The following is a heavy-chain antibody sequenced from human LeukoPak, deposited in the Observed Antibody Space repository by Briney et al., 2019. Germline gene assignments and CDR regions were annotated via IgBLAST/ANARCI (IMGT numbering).Heavy chain of an antibody. Sequence: GASVKVSCKASGYTFTSYYMHWVRQAPGQGLEWMGIINPSGGSTSYAQKFQGRVTMTRDMSTSTVYMELSSLRSEDTAVYYCARGAITMVRGVIMVYNWFDPWGQGTLVTVSS. CDR3: ARGAITMVRGVIMVYNWFDP. CDR2: INPSGGST. J-gene: IGHJ5*02. D-gene: IGHD3-10*01. V-gene: IGHV1-46*01. CDR1: GYTFTSYY.